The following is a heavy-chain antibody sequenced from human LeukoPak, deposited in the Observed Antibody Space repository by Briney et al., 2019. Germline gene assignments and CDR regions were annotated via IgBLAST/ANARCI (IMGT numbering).Heavy chain of an antibody. D-gene: IGHD2-21*01. V-gene: IGHV1-69*13. J-gene: IGHJ4*02. CDR3: ARAGCGGDCYDY. CDR1: GGTFSSYA. Sequence: SVKVSCKASGGTFSSYAISWVRQAPGQGLEWMGGITPIFGTANYAQKFQGRVTITADEPTSTAYMELSSLRSEDTAVYYCARAGCGGDCYDYWGQGTLVTVSS. CDR2: ITPIFGTA.